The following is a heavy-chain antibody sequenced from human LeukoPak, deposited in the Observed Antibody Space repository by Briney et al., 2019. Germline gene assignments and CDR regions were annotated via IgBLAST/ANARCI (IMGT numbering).Heavy chain of an antibody. CDR2: INSGHSV. J-gene: IGHJ4*02. Sequence: GGSLRLSCVVSGFSFSSYEMNWVRQAPGKGLEWVSYINSGHSVHYADSVKGRFTVSRDKARDSLYLQMNSLRAEDTAVYYCARSLSGYITDSLFEQWGQGTLVTVSS. CDR3: ARSLSGYITDSLFEQ. CDR1: GFSFSSYE. V-gene: IGHV3-48*03. D-gene: IGHD5-12*01.